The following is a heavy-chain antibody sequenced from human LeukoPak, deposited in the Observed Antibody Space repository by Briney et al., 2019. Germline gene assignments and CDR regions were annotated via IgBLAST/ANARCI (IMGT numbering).Heavy chain of an antibody. V-gene: IGHV1-46*01. CDR3: ARAPARGTGGDY. CDR2: INPSGGST. Sequence: ASVKVSRKASGYTFTSYYMHWVRQAPGQGLEWMGIINPSGGSTSYAQKFQGRVTMTRDTSISTAYMELSSLRSEDTAVYYCARAPARGTGGDYWGQGTLVTVSS. CDR1: GYTFTSYY. J-gene: IGHJ4*02. D-gene: IGHD3-10*01.